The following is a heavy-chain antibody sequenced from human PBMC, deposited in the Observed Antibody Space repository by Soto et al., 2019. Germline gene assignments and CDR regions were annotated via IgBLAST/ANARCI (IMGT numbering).Heavy chain of an antibody. CDR1: GGSISSYY. J-gene: IGHJ6*03. V-gene: IGHV4-59*01. D-gene: IGHD3-3*01. CDR2: IYYSGST. CDR3: AREGSRRERITIFEGSSYYYYYMDV. Sequence: SETLSLTCTVSGGSISSYYWSWIRQPPGKGLEWIGYIYYSGSTNYNPSLKSRVTISVDTSKNQFSLKLSSVTAADTAVYYCAREGSRRERITIFEGSSYYYYYMDVWGKGTTVTVSS.